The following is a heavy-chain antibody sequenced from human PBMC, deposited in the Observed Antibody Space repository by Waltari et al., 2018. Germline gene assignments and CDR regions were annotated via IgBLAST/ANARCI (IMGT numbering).Heavy chain of an antibody. V-gene: IGHV3-21*01. CDR1: GFTFSSYS. J-gene: IGHJ4*02. D-gene: IGHD3-10*01. Sequence: EVQLVESGGGLVKPGGSLRLSCAASGFTFSSYSMNWVRQAPGKGLEWVSSISSSSSYIDYADSVKGRFTISRDNAKNSLYLQMNSLRAEDTAVYYCARVANYYGSGSYPRYFDYWGQGTLVTVSS. CDR3: ARVANYYGSGSYPRYFDY. CDR2: ISSSSSYI.